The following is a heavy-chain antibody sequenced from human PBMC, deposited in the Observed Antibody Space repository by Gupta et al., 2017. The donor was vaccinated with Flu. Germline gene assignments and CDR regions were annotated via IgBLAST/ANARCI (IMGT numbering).Heavy chain of an antibody. V-gene: IGHV3-33*01. J-gene: IGHJ4*02. CDR2: IWYDGSNK. CDR3: ARDSGSYPYWDFDY. D-gene: IGHD1-26*01. Sequence: QVQLVESGGGVVQPGRSLRLSCAASGFTFSSYGMHWVRQAPGKGLEWVAVIWYDGSNKYYADSVKGRFTISRDNSKNTLYLQMNSLRAEDTAVYYCARDSGSYPYWDFDYWGQGTLVTVSS. CDR1: GFTFSSYG.